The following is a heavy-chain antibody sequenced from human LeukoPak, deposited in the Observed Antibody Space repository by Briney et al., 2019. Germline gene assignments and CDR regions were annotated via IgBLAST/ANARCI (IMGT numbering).Heavy chain of an antibody. D-gene: IGHD2-2*01. Sequence: PSETLSLTCTVSGGSISSYYWSWIRQPPGKGLKWIGYIYYSGSTNYNPSLESRVTRSVDTSKNQFSLKLSSVTAADTAVYYCARYTVVPAAYFDYWGQGTLVTVSS. CDR2: IYYSGST. CDR3: ARYTVVPAAYFDY. V-gene: IGHV4-59*01. CDR1: GGSISSYY. J-gene: IGHJ4*02.